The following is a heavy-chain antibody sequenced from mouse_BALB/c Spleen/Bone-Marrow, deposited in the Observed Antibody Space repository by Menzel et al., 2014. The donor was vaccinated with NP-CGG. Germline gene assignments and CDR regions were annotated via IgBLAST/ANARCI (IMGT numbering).Heavy chain of an antibody. J-gene: IGHJ4*01. Sequence: EVKLVESGGDLVKPGGSLKLSCAASGFTFSSYGMSWVRQTPDKRLEWVATISSGGSYTYYPDSAKGRFTISRDNAKNTLYLQMCSLKSEDTAMYYCARHRDAMDYWGQGTSVTVSS. CDR3: ARHRDAMDY. D-gene: IGHD3-3*01. CDR1: GFTFSSYG. CDR2: ISSGGSYT. V-gene: IGHV5-6*01.